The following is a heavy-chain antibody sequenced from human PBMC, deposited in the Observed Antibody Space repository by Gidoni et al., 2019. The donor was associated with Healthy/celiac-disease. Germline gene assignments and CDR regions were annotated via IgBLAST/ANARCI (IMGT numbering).Heavy chain of an antibody. CDR1: GGNFSSYA. CDR3: ARMGGWVVASNYFDY. Sequence: QVQLVQSGAEVRKPGSSVKVSCKASGGNFSSYAISWVRQAPGQGLEWMGGIIPSFGTANYAQKFQGRVTITADKSTSTAYMELSSLRSEDTAVYYCARMGGWVVASNYFDYWGQGTLVTVSS. J-gene: IGHJ4*02. V-gene: IGHV1-69*06. D-gene: IGHD2-15*01. CDR2: IIPSFGTA.